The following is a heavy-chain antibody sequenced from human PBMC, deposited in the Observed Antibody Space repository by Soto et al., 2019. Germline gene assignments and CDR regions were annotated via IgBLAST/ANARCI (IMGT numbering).Heavy chain of an antibody. CDR1: GGSISSYY. Sequence: SETLSLTCTVSGGSISSYYWSWIRQPPGKGLEWIGYIYYSGRTNYNPSLKSRVTISVDTSKNQFSLKLSSVTAADTAVYYCARHYGDGYDYVDYWGQGTLVTVSS. D-gene: IGHD5-12*01. CDR2: IYYSGRT. CDR3: ARHYGDGYDYVDY. J-gene: IGHJ4*02. V-gene: IGHV4-59*08.